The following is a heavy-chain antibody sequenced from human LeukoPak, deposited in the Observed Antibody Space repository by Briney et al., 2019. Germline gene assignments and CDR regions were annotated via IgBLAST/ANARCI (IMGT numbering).Heavy chain of an antibody. CDR1: ELIVSSNH. Sequence: GGSLRLSRAASELIVSSNHMSWVRQAPGKGLEWVSAISGSGGSTYYADSVKGRFTISRDNSKNTLYLQMNSLRAEDTAVYYCAKDQYLVAATLEIWGQGTMVTVSS. J-gene: IGHJ3*02. D-gene: IGHD2-15*01. CDR3: AKDQYLVAATLEI. CDR2: ISGSGGST. V-gene: IGHV3-23*01.